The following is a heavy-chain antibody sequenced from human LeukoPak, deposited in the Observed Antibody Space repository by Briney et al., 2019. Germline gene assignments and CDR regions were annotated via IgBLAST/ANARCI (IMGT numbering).Heavy chain of an antibody. Sequence: SVKFSCKASGGTFSSYAISWVRQAPGQGLEWMGGIIPIFGTANYAQKFQGRVTITADESTSTAYMELSSLRSEDTAVYYCAREGKLTGYSGGLGFNYWGQGTLVTVPS. J-gene: IGHJ4*02. CDR1: GGTFSSYA. V-gene: IGHV1-69*13. CDR3: AREGKLTGYSGGLGFNY. CDR2: IIPIFGTA. D-gene: IGHD6-19*01.